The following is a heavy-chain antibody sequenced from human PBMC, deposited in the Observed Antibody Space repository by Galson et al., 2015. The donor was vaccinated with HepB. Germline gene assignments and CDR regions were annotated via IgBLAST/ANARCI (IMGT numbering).Heavy chain of an antibody. J-gene: IGHJ4*02. CDR3: ARDLGYCSSTSCYEYYYGLGSYYRAWGY. Sequence: SVKVSCKASGYTFTSYGISWVRQAPGQGLEWMGWIRAYNGNTNYAQKLQGRVTMTTDTSTSTAYMELRSLRSDDTAVYYCARDLGYCSSTSCYEYYYGLGSYYRAWGYWGQGTLVTVSS. V-gene: IGHV1-18*01. CDR1: GYTFTSYG. D-gene: IGHD2-2*01. CDR2: IRAYNGNT.